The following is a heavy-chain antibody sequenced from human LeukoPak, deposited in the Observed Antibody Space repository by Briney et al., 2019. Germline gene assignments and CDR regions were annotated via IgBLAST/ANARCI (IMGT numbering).Heavy chain of an antibody. Sequence: ASVKVSCKASGGTFSSYAISWVRQAPGQGLEWMGGIIPIFGTANYAQKFQGRVTITADKSTSTAYMELSSLRSEDTAVYYCAQVLRYAFDIWGQGTMVTVSS. CDR2: IIPIFGTA. CDR1: GGTFSSYA. J-gene: IGHJ3*02. CDR3: AQVLRYAFDI. V-gene: IGHV1-69*06.